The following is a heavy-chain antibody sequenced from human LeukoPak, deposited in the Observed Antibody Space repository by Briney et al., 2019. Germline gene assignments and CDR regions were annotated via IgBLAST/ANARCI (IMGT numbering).Heavy chain of an antibody. CDR2: FDPEDGET. CDR1: GYTLTELS. D-gene: IGHD5-18*01. J-gene: IGHJ4*02. V-gene: IGHV1-24*01. CDR3: ARVKDTPIPYYFDY. Sequence: ASVKVSCKVSGYTLTELSMHWVRQDPGKGLEWMGGFDPEDGETIYAQKFQSRVTMTEDTSTDTAYMELSSLRSEDTAVYYCARVKDTPIPYYFDYWGQGTLVTVSS.